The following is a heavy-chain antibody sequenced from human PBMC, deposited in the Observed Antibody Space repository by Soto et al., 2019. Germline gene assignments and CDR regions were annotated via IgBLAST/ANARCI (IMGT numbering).Heavy chain of an antibody. V-gene: IGHV1-69*05. CDR3: ATYPRGRGYYYGMDV. J-gene: IGHJ6*02. Sequence: QVQLVQSGAEVKKPGSSVKVSCKASGGTFSSYAISWVRQAPGQGLEWMGGIIPIFGTANYAQKFQGRVTXPXXXSXXTAYMALRGLRSEDTAVYYCATYPRGRGYYYGMDVWGQGTTVTVSS. CDR1: GGTFSSYA. CDR2: IIPIFGTA. D-gene: IGHD1-26*01.